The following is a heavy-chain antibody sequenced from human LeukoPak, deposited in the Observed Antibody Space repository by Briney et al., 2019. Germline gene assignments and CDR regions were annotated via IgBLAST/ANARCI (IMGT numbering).Heavy chain of an antibody. Sequence: GGSLRLSCAASGFTFSNYNLNWVRQAPGKGLEWVSYISSSSSTTYYADSVKGRFTIARDNAKNSLYLQMNSLRDEYTAVYYCARDDSYAFDYWGQGTLVTVSS. CDR2: ISSSSSTT. V-gene: IGHV3-48*02. CDR1: GFTFSNYN. D-gene: IGHD5-18*01. J-gene: IGHJ4*02. CDR3: ARDDSYAFDY.